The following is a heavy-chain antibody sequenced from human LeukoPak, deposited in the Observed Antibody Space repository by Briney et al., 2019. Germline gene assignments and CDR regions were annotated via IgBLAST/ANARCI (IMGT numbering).Heavy chain of an antibody. CDR3: ATVLGDRYGYPQSKWFDP. CDR1: GYTLTELS. CDR2: FDPEDGET. J-gene: IGHJ5*02. Sequence: ASVKVSCKVSGYTLTELSMHWVRQAPGKGLEWMGGFDPEDGETIYAQKFQGRVTMTEDTSTDTAYMELSSLRSEDTAVYYCATVLGDRYGYPQSKWFDPWGQGTLVTVSS. D-gene: IGHD5-18*01. V-gene: IGHV1-24*01.